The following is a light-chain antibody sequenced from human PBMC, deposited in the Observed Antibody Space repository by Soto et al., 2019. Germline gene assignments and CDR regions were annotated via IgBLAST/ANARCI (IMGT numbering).Light chain of an antibody. J-gene: IGKJ1*01. CDR2: GAS. Sequence: DFVMTQAPDSLAVSLGERATINCKSSQSVLYNSNNKNHLGWFQQKPGHPPKLLIYGASFRPSGVPDRFSGSGSGTDFTLKISRVEAEDVGVYHCMQALRAPPTFGQGTKVEIK. CDR1: QSVLYNSNNKNH. V-gene: IGKV4-1*01. CDR3: MQALRAPPT.